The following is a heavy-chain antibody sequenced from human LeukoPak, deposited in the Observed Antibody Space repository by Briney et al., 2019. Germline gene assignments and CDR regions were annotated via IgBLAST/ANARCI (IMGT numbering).Heavy chain of an antibody. CDR1: GYTFTSYD. J-gene: IGHJ6*02. V-gene: IGHV1-8*01. Sequence: ASVKVSCKASGYTFTSYDINWVRQASGQGLEWMGWMNPNSGNTGYAQKFQGRVTMTRNTSICTAYMELSSLRSEDTAVYYCARSYYHYYGMDVWGQGTTVTVSS. CDR3: ARSYYHYYGMDV. CDR2: MNPNSGNT.